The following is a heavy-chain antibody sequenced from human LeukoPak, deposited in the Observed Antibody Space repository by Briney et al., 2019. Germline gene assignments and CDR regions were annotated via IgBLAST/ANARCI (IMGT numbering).Heavy chain of an antibody. CDR2: IYYSGCT. CDR1: GGSISSYY. J-gene: IGHJ4*02. CDR3: ARSGRGVVSGWYLGVLDY. Sequence: SETLSLTCTVSGGSISSYYWSWTRQPPGKGLEWIGYIYYSGCTNYNPSLKSRVTISVDTSKNQFSLKLSSVTAADTAVYYCARSGRGVVSGWYLGVLDYWGQGTLVTVSS. D-gene: IGHD6-19*01. V-gene: IGHV4-59*01.